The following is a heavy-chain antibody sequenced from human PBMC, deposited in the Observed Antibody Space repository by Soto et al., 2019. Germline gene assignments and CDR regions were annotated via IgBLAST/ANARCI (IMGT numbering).Heavy chain of an antibody. CDR1: GYTFTTYT. CDR2: ITTGNGNT. Sequence: ASVKVSCKAFGYTFTTYTMHWVRQAPGQRLEWMGWITTGNGNTKYSQKFQGRVAITRDTSASTAYMELSSLTSEDTAVYYCARVPLYHPLIAFVIWGKGTMVTVSS. V-gene: IGHV1-3*04. D-gene: IGHD2-2*01. J-gene: IGHJ3*02. CDR3: ARVPLYHPLIAFVI.